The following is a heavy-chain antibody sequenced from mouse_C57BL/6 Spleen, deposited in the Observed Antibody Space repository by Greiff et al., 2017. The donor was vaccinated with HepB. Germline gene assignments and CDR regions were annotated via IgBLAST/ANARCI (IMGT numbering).Heavy chain of an antibody. V-gene: IGHV1-63*01. D-gene: IGHD1-1*01. CDR2: IYPGGGYT. J-gene: IGHJ2*01. CDR3: ARSMRDYGSCYFDY. CDR1: GFNFTNYW. Sequence: VQLQQSGAELVRPGTSVKMSCKASGFNFTNYWIGWAKQRPGHGLEWIGDIYPGGGYTNYNERFKGKATLAADKSSSTAYMQFSSLTSEDSAIYYCARSMRDYGSCYFDYWGQGTTLTVSS.